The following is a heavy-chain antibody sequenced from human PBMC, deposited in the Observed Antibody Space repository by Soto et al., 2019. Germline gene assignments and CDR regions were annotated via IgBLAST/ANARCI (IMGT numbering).Heavy chain of an antibody. J-gene: IGHJ6*02. V-gene: IGHV3-23*01. CDR3: ARYIPGVRYYGMDV. D-gene: IGHD2-2*01. CDR2: IGESGTPT. CDR1: GFTFSSYG. Sequence: GGSLRLSCAASGFTFSSYGMTWVRQAPGKGLEWVSLIGESGTPTYYADSVKGRFTISRDNSGNTLFLEMYSLRAEDTAVYYCARYIPGVRYYGMDVWGQGTTVTVSS.